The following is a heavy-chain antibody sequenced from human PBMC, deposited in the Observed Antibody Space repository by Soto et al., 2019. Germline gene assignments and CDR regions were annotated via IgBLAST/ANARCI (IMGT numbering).Heavy chain of an antibody. D-gene: IGHD2-15*01. Sequence: EVQLVESGGGLVQPGRSLRLSCAASGFTFDDYAMHWVRQAPGKGLEWVSGITWNSENIGYADTVKGRFTMSRDNAKNSLFLQMNSLRVEDTAVYYCVKDWSVAAAYDPYYGIDVWGQGTMVTVSS. CDR3: VKDWSVAAAYDPYYGIDV. CDR2: ITWNSENI. CDR1: GFTFDDYA. J-gene: IGHJ6*02. V-gene: IGHV3-9*01.